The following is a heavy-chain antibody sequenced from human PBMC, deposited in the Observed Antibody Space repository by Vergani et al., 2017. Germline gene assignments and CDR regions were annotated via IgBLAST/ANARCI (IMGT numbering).Heavy chain of an antibody. CDR2: ISYSGST. Sequence: QVQLQESGPGLVKPSETLSLTCTVSGGSISSYYWSWIRQPPGTGLEWIGYISYSGSTNYNPSLKSRVTISVDTSKNQFSLKLSSVTAADTAVYYCAREVRYYDFWSGRMDVWGQGTTVTVSS. J-gene: IGHJ6*02. D-gene: IGHD3-3*01. V-gene: IGHV4-59*01. CDR1: GGSISSYY. CDR3: AREVRYYDFWSGRMDV.